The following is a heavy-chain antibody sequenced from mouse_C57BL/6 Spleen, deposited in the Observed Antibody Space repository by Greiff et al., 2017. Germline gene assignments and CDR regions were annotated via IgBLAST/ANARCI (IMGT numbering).Heavy chain of an antibody. CDR2: ISYDGSN. Sequence: EVQLQESGPGLVKPSQSLSLTCSVTGYSITSGYYWNWIRQFPGNKLEWMGYISYDGSNNYNPSLKNRISITRDTSKNQFFLKLNSVTTEDTATYYCARRDYDYDGGFAYWGQGTLVTVSA. CDR3: ARRDYDYDGGFAY. CDR1: GYSITSGYY. V-gene: IGHV3-6*01. J-gene: IGHJ3*01. D-gene: IGHD2-4*01.